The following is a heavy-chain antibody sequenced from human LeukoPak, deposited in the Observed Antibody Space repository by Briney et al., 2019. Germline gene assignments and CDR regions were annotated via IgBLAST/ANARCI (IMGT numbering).Heavy chain of an antibody. CDR3: AKGKRYPDY. V-gene: IGHV3-74*01. J-gene: IGHJ4*02. CDR2: VNGDGSST. Sequence: GGSLRLSCAASGFTFSTYWMHWVRQAPGKGLVWVSRVNGDGSSTNYADSVKGRFTISRDNAKNTLYLQMDSLRVEDTAVYYCAKGKRYPDYWGQGTLVTVSS. CDR1: GFTFSTYW. D-gene: IGHD1-1*01.